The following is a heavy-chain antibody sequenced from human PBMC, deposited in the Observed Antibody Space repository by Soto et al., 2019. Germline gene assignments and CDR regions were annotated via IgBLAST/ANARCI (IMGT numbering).Heavy chain of an antibody. CDR1: GFTFDTYA. J-gene: IGHJ5*02. CDR2: IGSSGPT. CDR3: AKGFRSLEWYSLAPFAP. Sequence: PGGSLRLSCVASGFTFDTYALNWVRQAPGKGLEWVSAIGSSGPTYYADSVKGRFTISRDTPKKTLYLQMNSLRVEDTAKYYCAKGFRSLEWYSLAPFAPWGQGTLVTVSS. D-gene: IGHD3-3*01. V-gene: IGHV3-23*01.